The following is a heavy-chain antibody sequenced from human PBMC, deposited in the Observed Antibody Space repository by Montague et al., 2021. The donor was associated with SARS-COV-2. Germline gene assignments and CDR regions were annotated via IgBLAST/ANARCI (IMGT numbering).Heavy chain of an antibody. CDR1: GFTFNSYS. CDR3: ATGRYSAYVLDY. V-gene: IGHV3-23*03. J-gene: IGHJ4*02. D-gene: IGHD5-18*01. Sequence: SLRLSCAASGFTFNSYSMSWVRRSPGKGLEWVSVIYSGDRGTYYADAVKGRFTISRDNSKNTLYLQMHSLRAEDTAKYYCATGRYSAYVLDYWGQGTQVTVSS. CDR2: IYSGDRGT.